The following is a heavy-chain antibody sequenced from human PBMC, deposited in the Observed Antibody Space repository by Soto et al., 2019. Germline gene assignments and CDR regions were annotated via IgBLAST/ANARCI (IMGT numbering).Heavy chain of an antibody. J-gene: IGHJ4*02. CDR3: AKRDSGSGRSPPLINY. CDR2: VGGGGDNT. CDR1: GSPFSGYS. V-gene: IGHV3-23*01. Sequence: EVQLLESGGGLVQPGGPLSLPGAASGSPFSGYSLNWVRKAQGKGREWAASVGGGGDNTFYADSVKGRFTISRDDSQNTLYLQMNSLRAEDTAVYFCAKRDSGSGRSPPLINYWGQGTLVTVSS. D-gene: IGHD3-10*01.